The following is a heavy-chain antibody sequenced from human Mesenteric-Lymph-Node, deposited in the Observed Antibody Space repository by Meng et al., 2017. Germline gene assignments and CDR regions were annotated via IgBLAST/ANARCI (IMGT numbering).Heavy chain of an antibody. Sequence: SETLSLTCTVSGGSVSSGSYYWSWIRQPPGKGLEWIGYIYYSGSTNYNPSLKSRVTMSVDTSKNQFSLKLSSVTAADTAVYYCARALKPLYSSGWYRNYYGMDVWGQGTTVTVSS. CDR2: IYYSGST. CDR3: ARALKPLYSSGWYRNYYGMDV. CDR1: GGSVSSGSYY. V-gene: IGHV4-61*01. J-gene: IGHJ6*02. D-gene: IGHD6-19*01.